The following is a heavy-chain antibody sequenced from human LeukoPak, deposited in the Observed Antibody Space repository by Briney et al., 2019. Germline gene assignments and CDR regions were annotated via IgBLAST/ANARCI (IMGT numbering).Heavy chain of an antibody. D-gene: IGHD6-13*01. CDR2: ISSNGDLT. J-gene: IGHJ4*02. V-gene: IGHV3-64D*06. CDR1: GFTFSSYA. Sequence: GSLKLSWLASGFTFSSYAVHWVRQAPGKGLEYVSAISSNGDLTYYADSVKGRFTISRDNSKNTLYLQMSSLRADDTAVYYCRAAGTSERDYWGQGTLVTVSS. CDR3: RAAGTSERDY.